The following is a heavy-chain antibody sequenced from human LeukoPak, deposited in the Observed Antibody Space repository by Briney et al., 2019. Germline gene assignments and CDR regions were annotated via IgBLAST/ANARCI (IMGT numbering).Heavy chain of an antibody. CDR3: ARDPFLGPGGVDY. V-gene: IGHV3-48*01. J-gene: IGHJ4*02. Sequence: GGPLRLSCAASGFTFSMYALHWVRQAPGKGLEWVSYISSSSSTIYYADSVKGRFTISRDNAKNSLYLQMNSLRAEDTAVYYCARDPFLGPGGVDYWGQGTLVTVSS. D-gene: IGHD3-16*01. CDR2: ISSSSSTI. CDR1: GFTFSMYA.